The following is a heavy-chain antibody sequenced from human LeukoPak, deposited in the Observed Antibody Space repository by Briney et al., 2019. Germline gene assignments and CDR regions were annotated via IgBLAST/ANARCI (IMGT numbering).Heavy chain of an antibody. CDR1: GYTLTELS. CDR3: ATQFSSDYDSSGYYNFDY. Sequence: ASVKASCKVSGYTLTELSMHWVGQAPGKGLEWMGGFDPEDGETIYAQKFQGRVTMTEDTSTDTAYMELSSLRSEDTAVYYCATQFSSDYDSSGYYNFDYWGQGTLVTVSS. V-gene: IGHV1-24*01. D-gene: IGHD3-22*01. J-gene: IGHJ4*02. CDR2: FDPEDGET.